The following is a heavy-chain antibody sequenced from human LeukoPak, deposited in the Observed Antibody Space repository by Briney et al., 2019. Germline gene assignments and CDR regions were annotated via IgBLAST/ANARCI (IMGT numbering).Heavy chain of an antibody. Sequence: GGSLRLSCSASGFASSAYAMHWVRQAPGKGLQYVSAISPTGDSTYYADSVKGRFSISRDNSKNTLYLQVSSLRPEDTAVYYCVPKGTEGYWGQGTLVTVSS. CDR2: ISPTGDST. CDR3: VPKGTEGY. CDR1: GFASSAYA. J-gene: IGHJ4*02. V-gene: IGHV3-64D*06.